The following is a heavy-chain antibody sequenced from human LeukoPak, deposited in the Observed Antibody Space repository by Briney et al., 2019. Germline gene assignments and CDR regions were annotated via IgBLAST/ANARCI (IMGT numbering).Heavy chain of an antibody. J-gene: IGHJ4*02. D-gene: IGHD2-15*01. V-gene: IGHV3-48*01. CDR2: ISGRGEAI. CDR1: GFTFSNHN. CDR3: ARTYGSGSLDY. Sequence: GGSLRLSCAASGFTFSNHNMDWVRQAPGKGLEWTSYISGRGEAIFYADSVQGRFTISRDNAKNSIYLQMNGLTAEDTAVYYCARTYGSGSLDYGGQGTLVTVSS.